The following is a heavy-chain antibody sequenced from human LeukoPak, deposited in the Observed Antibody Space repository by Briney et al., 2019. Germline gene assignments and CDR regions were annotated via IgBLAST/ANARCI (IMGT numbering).Heavy chain of an antibody. V-gene: IGHV1-8*01. Sequence: ASVKVSCKASGYTFTSYDINWVRQATGQGLEWMGWMNPNSGNTGYAQKFQGKVTMTRNTSISTAYMELGSLRSEDTAVYYCARGEVDGDFRFFYWGQGTLVTVSS. D-gene: IGHD4-17*01. CDR3: ARGEVDGDFRFFY. CDR2: MNPNSGNT. CDR1: GYTFTSYD. J-gene: IGHJ4*02.